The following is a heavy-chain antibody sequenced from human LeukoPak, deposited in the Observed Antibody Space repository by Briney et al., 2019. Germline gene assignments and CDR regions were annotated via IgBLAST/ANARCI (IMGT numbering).Heavy chain of an antibody. J-gene: IGHJ6*03. D-gene: IGHD2-2*01. CDR1: GFTFSSYA. CDR2: ISGSGGST. Sequence: GGSLRLSCAASGFTFSSYAMSWVRQAPGKGLEWVSAISGSGGSTYYADSVKGRFTISRDNSKNTLYLQMNSLRAEDTAVYYCATRPEVVPAAMDYYYYYMDVWGKGTTVTVSS. V-gene: IGHV3-23*01. CDR3: ATRPEVVPAAMDYYYYYMDV.